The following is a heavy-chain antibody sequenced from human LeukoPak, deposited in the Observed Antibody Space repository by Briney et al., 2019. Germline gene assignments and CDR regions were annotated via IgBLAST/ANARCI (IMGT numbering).Heavy chain of an antibody. CDR1: GGSTSSYY. CDR3: ARVVPAASRRFGWFDP. J-gene: IGHJ5*02. CDR2: IYTSGST. Sequence: SETLSLTCTVSGGSTSSYYWSWIRQPAGKGLEWIGRIYTSGSTNYNPSLKSRVTMSVDTSKNQFSLKLSSVTAADTAVYYCARVVPAASRRFGWFDPWGQGTLVTVSS. D-gene: IGHD2-2*01. V-gene: IGHV4-4*07.